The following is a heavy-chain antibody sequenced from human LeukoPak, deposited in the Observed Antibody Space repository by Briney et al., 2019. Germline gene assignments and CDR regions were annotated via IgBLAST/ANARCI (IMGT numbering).Heavy chain of an antibody. V-gene: IGHV1-2*02. CDR1: GYTFTGYY. Sequence: ASVTVSCMASGYTFTGYYMHWVRQAPGQGLEWMGWINPNSGGTNYAQKFQGRVTMTRDTSISTAYMELSRLRSDDTAVYYGARDLSSSKTYYYYYGMDVWGQGTTVTVSS. CDR2: INPNSGGT. D-gene: IGHD2-2*01. CDR3: ARDLSSSKTYYYYYGMDV. J-gene: IGHJ6*02.